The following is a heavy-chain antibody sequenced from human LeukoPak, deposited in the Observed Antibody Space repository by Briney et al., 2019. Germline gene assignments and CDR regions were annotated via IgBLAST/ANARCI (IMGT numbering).Heavy chain of an antibody. CDR2: IRYDGSNK. V-gene: IGHV3-30*02. D-gene: IGHD2-2*03. CDR1: GFTFSSYG. J-gene: IGHJ5*02. CDR3: AKEMDTVVVHGNNWFDP. Sequence: GGSLRLSCAASGFTFSSYGMHWVRQAPGKGLEWVAFIRYDGSNKYYADSVKGRFTISRDNSKNTLYLQMNSLRAEDTAVYYCAKEMDTVVVHGNNWFDPWGQGTLVTVSS.